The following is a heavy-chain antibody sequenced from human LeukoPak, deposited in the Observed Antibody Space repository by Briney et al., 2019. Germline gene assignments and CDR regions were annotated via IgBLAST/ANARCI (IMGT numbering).Heavy chain of an antibody. D-gene: IGHD1-26*01. V-gene: IGHV3-30*02. CDR3: VRDPPEREELFDY. CDR1: GFTFSSYG. Sequence: GGSLRLSCAASGFTFSSYGMHWVRQAPGKGLEWVAFIRYDGSNKYYADSVKGRFTISRDNSKNTLYLQMNSLRAEDTAVYYCVRDPPEREELFDYWGQGILVTVSS. J-gene: IGHJ4*02. CDR2: IRYDGSNK.